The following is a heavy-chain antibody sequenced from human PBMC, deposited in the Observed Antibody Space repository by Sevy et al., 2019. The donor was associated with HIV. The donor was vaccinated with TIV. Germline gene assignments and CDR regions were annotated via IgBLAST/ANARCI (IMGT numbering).Heavy chain of an antibody. CDR2: ISDDGNNK. CDR1: GFTFSTYA. D-gene: IGHD3-22*01. CDR3: ASHYYDSTGYYYPLDY. V-gene: IGHV3-30*04. J-gene: IGHJ4*02. Sequence: GGSLRLSCTASGFTFSTYAMYWVRQAPGKGLEWVAVISDDGNNKDYADSVKGRFTVSRDNSKNTLYLQMNSLRAEDTTVYYCASHYYDSTGYYYPLDYWGQGTLVTVSS.